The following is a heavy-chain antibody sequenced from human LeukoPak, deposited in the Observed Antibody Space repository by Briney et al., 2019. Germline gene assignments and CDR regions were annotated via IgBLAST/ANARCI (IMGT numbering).Heavy chain of an antibody. CDR1: GYTFTSYG. J-gene: IGHJ6*02. D-gene: IGHD3-10*01. CDR2: ISAYNGNT. CDR3: ARDNVTMVRGVIITPPYYYYGMDV. V-gene: IGHV1-18*01. Sequence: ASVKVSFKSSGYTFTSYGISWVRQAPGQGLEWMGWISAYNGNTNYARKLQGGVTMTTDTSTRTAYMELRSLRSDDTAVYYCARDNVTMVRGVIITPPYYYYGMDVWGQGTTVTVSS.